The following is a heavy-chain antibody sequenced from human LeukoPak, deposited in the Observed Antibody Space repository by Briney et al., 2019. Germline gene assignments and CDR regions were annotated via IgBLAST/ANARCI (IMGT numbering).Heavy chain of an antibody. Sequence: GESLKVSCKGSGYSFTSYWIGWVRQMPGKGLEWMGIIYPGDSDTRYSPSFQGQVTISADKSISTAYLQWSSLKASDTAMYYCAILESCDDSSGCHGDYWGQGTLVTVSS. V-gene: IGHV5-51*01. D-gene: IGHD3-22*01. CDR1: GYSFTSYW. J-gene: IGHJ4*02. CDR2: IYPGDSDT. CDR3: AILESCDDSSGCHGDY.